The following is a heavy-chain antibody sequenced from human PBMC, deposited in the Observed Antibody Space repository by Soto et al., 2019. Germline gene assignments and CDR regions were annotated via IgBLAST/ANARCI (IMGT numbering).Heavy chain of an antibody. CDR3: ARVMNMVRANYYFDY. CDR1: GGSISSSNW. J-gene: IGHJ4*02. V-gene: IGHV4-4*02. D-gene: IGHD3-10*01. Sequence: QVHLQEPGPGLVKPSGTLSLTCAVSGGSISSSNWWSWVRQPPGKGLEWIGEIYHSGSTNYNPSLKSRVTISVDKSKNQFSLNLSSVTAADTAVYYCARVMNMVRANYYFDYWGQGTLVTVSS. CDR2: IYHSGST.